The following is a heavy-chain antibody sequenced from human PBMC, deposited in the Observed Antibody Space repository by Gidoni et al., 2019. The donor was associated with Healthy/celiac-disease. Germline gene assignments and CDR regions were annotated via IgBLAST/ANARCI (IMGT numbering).Heavy chain of an antibody. J-gene: IGHJ5*02. V-gene: IGHV3-23*01. Sequence: EVQLLESGGGLVQPGGSLRLSCAASGFTFSSYSMSWARQAPGKGLEWVSAISGSGGSTYYADSVKGRFAISRAKSKNTLYLQMNSLRAEDTAVYYCAKPAVAGPRSWFDPWGEGTLVTVSS. CDR3: AKPAVAGPRSWFDP. CDR2: ISGSGGST. CDR1: GFTFSSYS. D-gene: IGHD6-19*01.